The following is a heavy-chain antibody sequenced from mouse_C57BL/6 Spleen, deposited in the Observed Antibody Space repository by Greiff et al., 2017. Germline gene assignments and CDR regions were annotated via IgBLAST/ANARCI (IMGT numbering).Heavy chain of an antibody. J-gene: IGHJ1*03. Sequence: QVHVKQPGTELVKPGASVKLSCKASGYTFTSYWMHWVKQRPGQGLEWIGNINPSNGGTNYNEKFKSKSTLTVDKSSSTAYMQLSSLTSEDSAVYYCARWTVYWYFDVWGTGTTVTVSS. CDR2: INPSNGGT. CDR3: ARWTVYWYFDV. CDR1: GYTFTSYW. V-gene: IGHV1-53*01.